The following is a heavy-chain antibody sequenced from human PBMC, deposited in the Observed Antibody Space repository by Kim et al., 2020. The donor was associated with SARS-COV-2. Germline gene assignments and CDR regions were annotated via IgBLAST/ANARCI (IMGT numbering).Heavy chain of an antibody. V-gene: IGHV3-15*01. CDR3: ATVYGRYYYAKDV. Sequence: GGSLRLSCAASGFTFSNAWMSWVRQAPGKGLEWVGSIKNKIDGGTIDYAAPGRGRFPISRDDSKATVYLQMNNLKTEDTGVYYCATVYGRYYYAKDVWGHGATVTVS. CDR1: GFTFSNAW. J-gene: IGHJ6*02. CDR2: IKNKIDGGTI. D-gene: IGHD3-10*01.